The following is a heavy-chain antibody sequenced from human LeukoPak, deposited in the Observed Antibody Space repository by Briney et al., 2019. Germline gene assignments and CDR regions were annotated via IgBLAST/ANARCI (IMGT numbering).Heavy chain of an antibody. J-gene: IGHJ4*02. CDR3: TTVGSSWGFDY. D-gene: IGHD6-13*01. CDR2: IKSRTDGGTT. CDR1: GFTFSAAW. Sequence: GGSLRLSCVASGFTFSAAWMTWVRRAPGKGLECVARIKSRTDGGTTDYATPVKGRFAISRDDSKNTLYLQMNSLKIEDTGVYYCTTVGSSWGFDYWGQGTLVTVSS. V-gene: IGHV3-15*01.